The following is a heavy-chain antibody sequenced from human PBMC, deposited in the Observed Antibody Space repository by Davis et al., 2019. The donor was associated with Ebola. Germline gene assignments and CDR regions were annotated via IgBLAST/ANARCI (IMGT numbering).Heavy chain of an antibody. CDR3: ARGWAHDAFDI. J-gene: IGHJ3*02. Sequence: PGGSLRLSCAASGFPFSRYWMHWVRQDPGKGLVWLSRINGDGSSTAYADSVKGRFTISRDNAKNTLYLQMNSLRVEDTAVYYCARGWAHDAFDIWGQGTMVTVSS. D-gene: IGHD6-13*01. CDR2: INGDGSST. CDR1: GFPFSRYW. V-gene: IGHV3-74*01.